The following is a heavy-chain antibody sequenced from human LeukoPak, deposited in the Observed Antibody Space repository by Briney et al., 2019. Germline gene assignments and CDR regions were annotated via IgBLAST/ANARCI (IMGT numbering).Heavy chain of an antibody. CDR3: ATRPFRGPDSGYYDY. Sequence: PGGSLRLSCAASTFTFSNYWMSWVRQAPGKGLEWVANIKQDGSEKYYVDSVKGRFTISRDNAKTSLYLQMNSLRAEDTAVYYCATRPFRGPDSGYYDYWGQGTLVTVSS. D-gene: IGHD3-22*01. CDR2: IKQDGSEK. J-gene: IGHJ4*02. V-gene: IGHV3-7*03. CDR1: TFTFSNYW.